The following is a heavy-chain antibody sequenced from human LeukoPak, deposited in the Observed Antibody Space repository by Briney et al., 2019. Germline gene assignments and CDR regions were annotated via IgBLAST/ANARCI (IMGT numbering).Heavy chain of an antibody. CDR1: SRSFSGYY. V-gene: IGHV4-34*01. J-gene: IGHJ6*04. Sequence: PSETLSLTCAVYSRSFSGYYWSWVRQPPGKGLEWNGEINHSGSTNYNPSLKSRVTISVDTSKNQSSLKLSSVTAADTAVYYCARSVVVPAAIPREYYYYGRDVWGKGTTVTVSS. CDR2: INHSGST. D-gene: IGHD2-2*01. CDR3: ARSVVVPAAIPREYYYYGRDV.